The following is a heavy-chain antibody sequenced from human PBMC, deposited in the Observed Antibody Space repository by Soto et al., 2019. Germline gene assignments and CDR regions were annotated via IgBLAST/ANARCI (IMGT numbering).Heavy chain of an antibody. J-gene: IGHJ5*02. Sequence: QVQLQESGPGLVKPSQTLSLTCTVSGGSISSGGYYWRWIRQHPGQGLEWIGYIYYSGSTYYNPSLKSRVTISVDTSKNQFSLKLSSVTAADTAVYYCARGGYCSGGSCYSCWFDPWGQGTLVTVSS. V-gene: IGHV4-31*03. CDR3: ARGGYCSGGSCYSCWFDP. CDR2: IYYSGST. CDR1: GGSISSGGYY. D-gene: IGHD2-15*01.